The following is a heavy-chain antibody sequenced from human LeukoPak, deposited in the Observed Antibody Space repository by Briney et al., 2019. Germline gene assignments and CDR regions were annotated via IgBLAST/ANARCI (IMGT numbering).Heavy chain of an antibody. V-gene: IGHV3-20*04. CDR1: GFTFVDYG. CDR2: INYNGAIT. Sequence: GGSLRLSCATSGFTFVDYGLSWVRRAPGKGLEWLCAINYNGAITDYADSVKGRFTISRDNSKNTLYLQMNSLRAEDTAVYYCARGPWTYFYFEYWGQGTLVTVSS. D-gene: IGHD1-26*01. J-gene: IGHJ4*02. CDR3: ARGPWTYFYFEY.